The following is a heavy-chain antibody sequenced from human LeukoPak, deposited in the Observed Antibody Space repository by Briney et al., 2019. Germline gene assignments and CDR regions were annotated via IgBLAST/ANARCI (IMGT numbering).Heavy chain of an antibody. CDR2: IYSGGST. D-gene: IGHD2-2*01. Sequence: GGSLRLSCAASGFTVSSNYMSWVRQAPGKGLEWVSVIYSGGSTYYADSVKGRFTISRDNSKNTLYLQMNSLRAEDTAVYYCARDLAISTSCFDYWGQGTLVTVSS. V-gene: IGHV3-53*05. CDR1: GFTVSSNY. J-gene: IGHJ4*02. CDR3: ARDLAISTSCFDY.